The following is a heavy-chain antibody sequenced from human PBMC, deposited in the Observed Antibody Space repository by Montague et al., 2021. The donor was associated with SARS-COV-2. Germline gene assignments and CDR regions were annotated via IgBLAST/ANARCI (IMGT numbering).Heavy chain of an antibody. D-gene: IGHD3-10*01. V-gene: IGHV4-34*01. CDR1: GGSFSGYY. Sequence: SETLSLTCAVYGGSFSGYYWSWIRQPPGKGLEWIGEINHSGSTNYNPSLKSRVTISVDTSKNQFSLKLSSVTAADTAVYYCARGGRILLWFGELFTGGDYYGMDVWGQGTTVTVSS. J-gene: IGHJ6*02. CDR2: INHSGST. CDR3: ARGGRILLWFGELFTGGDYYGMDV.